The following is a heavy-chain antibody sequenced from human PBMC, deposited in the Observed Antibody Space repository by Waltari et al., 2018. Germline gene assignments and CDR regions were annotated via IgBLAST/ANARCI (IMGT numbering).Heavy chain of an antibody. CDR2: IYYNGGN. Sequence: QLQLQESGPGLVKPLETLSLTCTVSGGPIRSSRYYWGWSRRPPGKGRVWIGGIYYNGGNNYNPTLKSRVTVSIDTAKNQFSLKRSAVTAADTAVYYWARDRGGPYYFDYWGQGTLVTVSS. CDR1: GGPIRSSRYY. D-gene: IGHD3-16*01. J-gene: IGHJ4*02. CDR3: ARDRGGPYYFDY. V-gene: IGHV4-39*07.